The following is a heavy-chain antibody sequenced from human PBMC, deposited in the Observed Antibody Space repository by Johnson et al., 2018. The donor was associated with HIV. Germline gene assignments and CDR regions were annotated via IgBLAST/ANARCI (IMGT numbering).Heavy chain of an antibody. V-gene: IGHV3-30*02. CDR2: IRSDGSNK. J-gene: IGHJ3*01. Sequence: QVQLVESGGGVVQPGGSLRLSCAASGFTFRNYAMHWVRQAPGKGLEWVAFIRSDGSNKSYADSVRGRFTISRDNSKNTLSLQMNPLRAEDTAVYYCAKEIYYFNSGNHFDAFHVWGQGTLVTVSS. CDR1: GFTFRNYA. CDR3: AKEIYYFNSGNHFDAFHV. D-gene: IGHD3-10*01.